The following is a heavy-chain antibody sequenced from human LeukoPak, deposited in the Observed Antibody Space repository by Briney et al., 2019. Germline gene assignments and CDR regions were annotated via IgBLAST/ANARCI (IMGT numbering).Heavy chain of an antibody. CDR3: ARGQITGTTNWFDY. V-gene: IGHV3-23*01. D-gene: IGHD1-7*01. J-gene: IGHJ4*02. CDR1: GFTFNNNA. Sequence: GGSLRLSCATSGFTFNNNAMSWVRQAPGKGLEWVSAIYGGGDATEYADSVKGRFTISRDNSKNTLDLQMSSLRAEDTAIYYCARGQITGTTNWFDYWGQGTLVTVSS. CDR2: IYGGGDAT.